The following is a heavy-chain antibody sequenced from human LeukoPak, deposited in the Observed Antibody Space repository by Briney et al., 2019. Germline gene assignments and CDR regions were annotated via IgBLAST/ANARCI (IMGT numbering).Heavy chain of an antibody. CDR3: ARVRRGVDAFDI. CDR2: FYYTGST. D-gene: IGHD3-10*01. V-gene: IGHV4-59*01. Sequence: PSETLSLTCTVSGGSISSYYWSWIRQPPGKGLEWIGYFYYTGSTNYNPSLKSRVTISVDTSKNQFSLKLGSVTAADTAVYYCARVRRGVDAFDIWGQGTMVTVS. J-gene: IGHJ3*02. CDR1: GGSISSYY.